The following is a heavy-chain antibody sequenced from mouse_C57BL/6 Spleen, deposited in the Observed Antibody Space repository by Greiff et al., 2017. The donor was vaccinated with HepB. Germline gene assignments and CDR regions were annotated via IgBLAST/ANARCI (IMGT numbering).Heavy chain of an antibody. D-gene: IGHD2-4*01. CDR3: ATMKGYDYDYYFDY. CDR2: IYPGDGDT. V-gene: IGHV1-80*01. CDR1: GYAFSSYW. Sequence: QVQLQQSGAELVKPGASVKISCKASGYAFSSYWMNWVKQRPGKGLEWIGQIYPGDGDTNYNGKFKGKATLTADKSSSTAYMQLSSLTSEDSAVYFCATMKGYDYDYYFDYWGQGTTLTVSS. J-gene: IGHJ2*01.